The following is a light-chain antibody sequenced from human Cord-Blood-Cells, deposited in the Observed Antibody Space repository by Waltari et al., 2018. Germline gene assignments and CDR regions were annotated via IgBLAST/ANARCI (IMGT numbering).Light chain of an antibody. J-gene: IGKJ2*01. CDR1: QSVSSY. V-gene: IGKV3-11*01. CDR3: QQRSNWPPEYT. Sequence: EIVFTQSPATLSLSPGERATLSCSASQSVSSYLAWYQQKPGQAPRLLIYDASKRATGIPARFSGSGSATDFTLTISSLGPEDFAVYYCQQRSNWPPEYTFGQGTKLEIK. CDR2: DAS.